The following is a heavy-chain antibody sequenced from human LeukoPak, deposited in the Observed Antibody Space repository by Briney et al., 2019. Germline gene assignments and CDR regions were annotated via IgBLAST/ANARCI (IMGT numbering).Heavy chain of an antibody. J-gene: IGHJ4*02. V-gene: IGHV3-23*01. Sequence: GGSLRLSCAASGFTFSSYAMSWVRQAPGKGLEWVSLINDSGGNTYYADSVKGRFTISRDNSKNTLFLQMSSLRAEDTAVYYCTKTGAGIRGGYFDYWGQGTLVTVSS. CDR2: INDSGGNT. CDR3: TKTGAGIRGGYFDY. CDR1: GFTFSSYA. D-gene: IGHD3-10*01.